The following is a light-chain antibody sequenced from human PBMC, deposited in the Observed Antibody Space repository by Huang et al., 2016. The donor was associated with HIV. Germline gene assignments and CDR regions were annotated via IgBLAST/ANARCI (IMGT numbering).Light chain of an antibody. Sequence: DIQMTQSPSSVSASVGDTVTINCRASKDISNFLAWYQQKPGKAPKLLLYAASILQNGVPSRFSGSASGRDFTLTINGLQPEDFATYSCQQAYSFPLTFGGGTKVEIK. CDR1: KDISNF. CDR2: AAS. CDR3: QQAYSFPLT. V-gene: IGKV1-12*01. J-gene: IGKJ4*01.